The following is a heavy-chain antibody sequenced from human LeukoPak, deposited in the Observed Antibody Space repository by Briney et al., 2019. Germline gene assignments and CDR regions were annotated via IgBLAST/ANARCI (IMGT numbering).Heavy chain of an antibody. CDR3: ARGVGYGFSIFDY. CDR1: GFTFSSYA. J-gene: IGHJ4*02. V-gene: IGHV3-30-3*01. CDR2: ISYDGSNK. D-gene: IGHD5-18*01. Sequence: GGSLRLSCAASGFTFSSYAMHWVHQAPGKGLEWVAVISYDGSNKYYADSVKGRFTISRDNSKNTLYLQMNSLRAEDTAVYYCARGVGYGFSIFDYWGQGTLVTVSS.